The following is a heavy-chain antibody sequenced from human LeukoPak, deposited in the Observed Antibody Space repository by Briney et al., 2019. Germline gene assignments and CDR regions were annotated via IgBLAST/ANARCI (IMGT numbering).Heavy chain of an antibody. CDR3: ARDPSGDSGYDRHYYYYGMDV. V-gene: IGHV1-2*02. CDR1: GYTFTGYY. D-gene: IGHD5-12*01. CDR2: INPNSGGT. Sequence: RGASVKVSCKASGYTFTGYYMHWVRQAPGQGLEWMGWINPNSGGTNYAQRFQGRVTMTRDTSISTAYMELSRLRSDDTAVYYCARDPSGDSGYDRHYYYYGMDVWGQGTTVTVSS. J-gene: IGHJ6*02.